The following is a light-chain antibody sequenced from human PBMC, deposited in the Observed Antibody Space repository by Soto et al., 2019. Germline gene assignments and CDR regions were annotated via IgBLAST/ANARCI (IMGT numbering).Light chain of an antibody. CDR2: DAS. CDR3: QQYGGSPWP. J-gene: IGKJ1*01. CDR1: QSISVW. V-gene: IGKV1-5*01. Sequence: DIQMTQSPSTLSASVGDRVTLTCRASQSISVWLAWYQQKPGKAPKLLIYDASSLEGGVPSRFSGSGSGTEFTLTISSLQPDDFATYYCQQYGGSPWPFGQGTRVEIK.